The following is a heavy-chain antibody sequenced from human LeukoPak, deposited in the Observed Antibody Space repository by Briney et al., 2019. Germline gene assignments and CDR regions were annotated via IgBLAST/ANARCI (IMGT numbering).Heavy chain of an antibody. CDR3: ASSPVGATSD. D-gene: IGHD1-26*01. Sequence: PSETLSLTCTASGGSISSSSYYWGWIRQPPGKGLEWIGSIYYSGSTYYNPSLKSRVTISVDTSKNQFSLKLSSVTAADTAVYYCASSPVGATSDWGQGTLVTVSS. V-gene: IGHV4-39*01. CDR2: IYYSGST. CDR1: GGSISSSSYY. J-gene: IGHJ4*02.